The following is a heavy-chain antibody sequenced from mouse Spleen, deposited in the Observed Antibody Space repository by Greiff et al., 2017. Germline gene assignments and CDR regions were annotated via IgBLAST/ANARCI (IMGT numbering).Heavy chain of an antibody. CDR1: GFTFSSYA. V-gene: IGHV5-9-3*01. D-gene: IGHD4-1*01. CDR3: ARHGSNFYFDY. CDR2: ISSGGSYT. J-gene: IGHJ2*01. Sequence: EVKLVESGGGLVKPGGSLKLSCAASGFTFSSYAMSWVRQTPEKRLEWVATISSGGSYTYYPDSVKGRFTISRDNAKNTLYLQMSSLRSEDTAMYYCARHGSNFYFDYWGQGTTLTVSS.